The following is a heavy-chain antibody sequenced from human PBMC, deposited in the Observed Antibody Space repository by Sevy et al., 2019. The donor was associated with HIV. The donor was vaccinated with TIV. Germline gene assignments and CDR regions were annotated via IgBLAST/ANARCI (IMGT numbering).Heavy chain of an antibody. Sequence: ASAKVSCKASGYTFTKYYMHWVRQAPGQGLEWMGIINPNDGGTTYAQKFQGRVTMTRDTSTTTVYMELTSLRSEDTAVYSCARGSSGSQPFDYWGQGTLVTVSS. V-gene: IGHV1-46*01. CDR1: GYTFTKYY. J-gene: IGHJ4*02. D-gene: IGHD5-12*01. CDR3: ARGSSGSQPFDY. CDR2: INPNDGGT.